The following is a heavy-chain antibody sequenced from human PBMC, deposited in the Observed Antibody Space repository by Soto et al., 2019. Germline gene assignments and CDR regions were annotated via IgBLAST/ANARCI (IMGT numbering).Heavy chain of an antibody. CDR3: ARGLAAATVVTCDFDY. Sequence: QVHLQESGPGLVKPSQTLSLTCTVSGDSISSSDYYWSWIRQPPGKGLEWIGYIYSSGNTYYNPSLKSRLTISVDTSKNQFSLKLTSVTAADTALYYFARGLAAATVVTCDFDYWGQGTLVTVSS. D-gene: IGHD4-17*01. V-gene: IGHV4-31*03. CDR1: GDSISSSDYY. J-gene: IGHJ4*02. CDR2: IYSSGNT.